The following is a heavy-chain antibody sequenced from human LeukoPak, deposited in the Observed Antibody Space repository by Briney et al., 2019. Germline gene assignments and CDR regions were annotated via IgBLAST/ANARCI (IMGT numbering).Heavy chain of an antibody. CDR2: INPSGGST. CDR1: GYTFTSYY. CDR3: ARDPEDYYGSGSRHDAFDI. V-gene: IGHV1-46*01. J-gene: IGHJ3*02. Sequence: GASVKVSCKASGYTFTSYYMHWVRQAPGQGLEWMGIINPSGGSTSYAQKFQGRVTMTRDTSTSTVYMELSSLRSEDTAVYYCARDPEDYYGSGSRHDAFDIWGQGTMVTVSS. D-gene: IGHD3-10*01.